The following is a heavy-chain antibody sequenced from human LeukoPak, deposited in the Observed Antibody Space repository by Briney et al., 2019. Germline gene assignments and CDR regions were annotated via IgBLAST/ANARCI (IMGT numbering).Heavy chain of an antibody. V-gene: IGHV4-61*02. CDR1: GGSISGGSYY. CDR2: SYTSGST. J-gene: IGHJ6*03. D-gene: IGHD3-10*01. CDR3: ARVLGDYYYYYMDV. Sequence: PSETLSLTCTVSGGSISGGSYYWSWTRQPAGKGLGWIGRSYTSGSTNYTPSLKSRVTISVDTSKHQSSLKLSSVTAADTAVYYCARVLGDYYYYYMDVWGKGTTVTVSS.